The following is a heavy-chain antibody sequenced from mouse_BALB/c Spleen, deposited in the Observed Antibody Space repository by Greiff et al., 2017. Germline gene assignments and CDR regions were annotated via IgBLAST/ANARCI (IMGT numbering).Heavy chain of an antibody. CDR2: INPSNGGT. CDR3: TRGEYGNPYYYAMDY. Sequence: QVQLKESGAELVKPGASVKLSCKASGYTFTSYYMYWVKQRPGQGLEWIGEINPSNGGTNFNEKFKSKATLTVDKSSSTAYMQLSSLTSEDSAVYYCTRGEYGNPYYYAMDYWGQGTSVTVSS. CDR1: GYTFTSYY. J-gene: IGHJ4*01. V-gene: IGHV1S81*02. D-gene: IGHD2-10*02.